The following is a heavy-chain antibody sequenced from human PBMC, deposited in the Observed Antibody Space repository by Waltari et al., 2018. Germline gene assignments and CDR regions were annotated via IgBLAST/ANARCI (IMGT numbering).Heavy chain of an antibody. CDR1: GYTFANYN. J-gene: IGHJ4*02. Sequence: QVQLVQSGTELKKPGASVKVSCKASGYTFANYNINWVRQATGQGLEWMGWMNPISGNTFYGQRFQGRVTMTGDTSGSTAYIELSSLRSEDTAMYYCARVLDSRSGFDYWGQGTLVTVSS. CDR3: ARVLDSRSGFDY. V-gene: IGHV1-8*02. D-gene: IGHD6-13*01. CDR2: MNPISGNT.